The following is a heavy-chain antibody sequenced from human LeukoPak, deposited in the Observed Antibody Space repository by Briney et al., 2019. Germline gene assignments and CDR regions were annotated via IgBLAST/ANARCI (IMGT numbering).Heavy chain of an antibody. J-gene: IGHJ4*02. V-gene: IGHV1-2*02. Sequence: ASAKVSCKASGYTFTGYYMHWVRQAPGQGLEWMGWINPNSGGTNYAQKFQGRVTMTRDTSISTAYMELSRLRSDDTAVYYCARDDRYYYDSSGYYYFDYWGQGTLVTVSS. CDR2: INPNSGGT. CDR1: GYTFTGYY. CDR3: ARDDRYYYDSSGYYYFDY. D-gene: IGHD3-22*01.